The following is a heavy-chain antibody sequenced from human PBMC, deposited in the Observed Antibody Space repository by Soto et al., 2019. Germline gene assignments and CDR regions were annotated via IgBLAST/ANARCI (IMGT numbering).Heavy chain of an antibody. CDR3: ARVTDIVAPGPGPRYNWFDP. D-gene: IGHD5-12*01. CDR2: TYYRSKWYN. V-gene: IGHV6-1*01. Sequence: PSQTLSLTCAISGDSVSSNSAAWNWIRQSPSRGLEWLGRTYYRSKWYNDYAVSVKSRITINPDTSKNQFSLQLNSVTPEDTAVYYCARVTDIVAPGPGPRYNWFDPWGQGTLVTVSS. J-gene: IGHJ5*02. CDR1: GDSVSSNSAA.